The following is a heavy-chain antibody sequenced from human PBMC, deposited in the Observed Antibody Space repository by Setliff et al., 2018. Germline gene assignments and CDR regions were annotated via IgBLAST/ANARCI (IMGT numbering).Heavy chain of an antibody. CDR3: AKDRSGSKAYYYYGMDV. V-gene: IGHV3-30*02. CDR2: IRYDGSNK. D-gene: IGHD3-10*01. J-gene: IGHJ6*02. Sequence: TGGPLRLSCAASGFSFSSHWMHWVRHAPGKGLEWVAFIRYDGSNKYYADSVKGRFTISRDNSKNTLYLQMNSLRAEDTAVYYCAKDRSGSKAYYYYGMDVWGQGTTVTVS. CDR1: GFSFSSHW.